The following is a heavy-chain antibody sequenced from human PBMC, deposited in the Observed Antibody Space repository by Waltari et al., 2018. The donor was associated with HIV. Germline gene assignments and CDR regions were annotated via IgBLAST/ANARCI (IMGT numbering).Heavy chain of an antibody. CDR3: VRRSVMGLDL. Sequence: LVQSGGGVAQAGRPLRPSCAASGVLFPNHAMHWVRHFAGNRLEWVDVSTYDGGKECVTDSLKGRFVISRDNARDTLYLEVKVLKVEDSGVYYCVRRSVMGLDLWGQGTTVIVS. D-gene: IGHD3-16*01. CDR1: GVLFPNHA. V-gene: IGHV3-30*09. J-gene: IGHJ6*02. CDR2: STYDGGKE.